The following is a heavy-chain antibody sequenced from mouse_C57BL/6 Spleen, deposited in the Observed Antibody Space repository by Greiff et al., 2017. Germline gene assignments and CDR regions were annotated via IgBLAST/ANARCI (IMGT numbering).Heavy chain of an antibody. J-gene: IGHJ2*01. D-gene: IGHD1-1*01. CDR3: ARERYYLDY. CDR1: GYTFTSYW. CDR2: IHPNSGST. V-gene: IGHV1-64*01. Sequence: VQLQQPGAELVKPGASVKMSCKASGYTFTSYWMHWVKQRPGQGLEWIGMIHPNSGSTNYNEKFKSKATLTVDKSSSTAYMQLISLTSEDSAVYYCARERYYLDYWGQGTTLTVSS.